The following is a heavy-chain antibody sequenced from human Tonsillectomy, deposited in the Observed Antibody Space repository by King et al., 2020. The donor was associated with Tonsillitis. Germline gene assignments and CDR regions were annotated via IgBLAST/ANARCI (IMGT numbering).Heavy chain of an antibody. V-gene: IGHV1-69*01. Sequence: QLVQSGAEVKKPGSSVKVSCKASGGTFNNYAISWVRQAPGQGLEWMREIIPIFGTTNYAQKFQGRVTITADESTSTAYMELSSLRSEDTAVFYCARETATRYDYGDYYNDFGLDVWGQGTTVTVSS. CDR2: IIPIFGTT. D-gene: IGHD4-17*01. CDR1: GGTFNNYA. CDR3: ARETATRYDYGDYYNDFGLDV. J-gene: IGHJ6*02.